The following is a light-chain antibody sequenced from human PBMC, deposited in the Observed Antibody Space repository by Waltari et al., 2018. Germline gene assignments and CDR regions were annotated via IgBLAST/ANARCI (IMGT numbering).Light chain of an antibody. CDR3: CSHTFDSTWV. CDR1: SSDVGVHNY. J-gene: IGLJ3*02. V-gene: IGLV2-14*03. CDR2: AVT. Sequence: QSALTQPASVSGSPGQLIHLSCTGTSSDVGVHNYVSWYQQYPGKAPKLLIYAVTKRPSGVSSRFSGSRSGNTASLTISGLQPEDEADYYCCSHTFDSTWVFGGGTKLIVL.